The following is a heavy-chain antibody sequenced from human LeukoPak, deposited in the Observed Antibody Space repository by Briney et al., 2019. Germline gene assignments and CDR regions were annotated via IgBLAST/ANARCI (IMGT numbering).Heavy chain of an antibody. CDR1: GGTFSSYA. CDR2: IIPIFGTA. Sequence: SVKVSCKASGGTFSSYAISWVRQAPGQGLEWMGGIIPIFGTANYAQKFQGRVTITTDESTSTAYMELSSLRSEGTAVYYCARGPPVSVVVITQDYYYYMDVWGKGTTVTVSS. J-gene: IGHJ6*03. CDR3: ARGPPVSVVVITQDYYYYMDV. V-gene: IGHV1-69*05. D-gene: IGHD3-22*01.